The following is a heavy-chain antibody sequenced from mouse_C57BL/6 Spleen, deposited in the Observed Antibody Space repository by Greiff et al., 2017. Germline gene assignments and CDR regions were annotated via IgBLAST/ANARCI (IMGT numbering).Heavy chain of an antibody. J-gene: IGHJ1*03. CDR1: GFTFSDAW. V-gene: IGHV6-6*01. CDR3: TRAYYSNLYWYFDV. Sequence: EVQVVESGGGLVQPGGSMKLSCAASGFTFSDAWMDWVRQSPEKGLEWVAEIRNKANNHATYYAESVKGRFTISRDDSKSSVYLQMNSLRAEDTGIYYCTRAYYSNLYWYFDVWGTGTTVTVSS. CDR2: IRNKANNHAT. D-gene: IGHD2-5*01.